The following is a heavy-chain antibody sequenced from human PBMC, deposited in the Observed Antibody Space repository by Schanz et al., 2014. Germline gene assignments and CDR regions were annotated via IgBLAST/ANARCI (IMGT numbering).Heavy chain of an antibody. Sequence: VQLVESGGGLVQPGGSLRLSCAASGYTFSDHFMDWVRQPPGKGLEWIGEISYNGGANNPSLQGRVTISGDTSKKEVSLPLRSVTAADTAVYYCVVGDVGAHSYFYYGMEVWGQGTTVTVSS. J-gene: IGHJ6*02. D-gene: IGHD3-16*01. CDR3: VVGDVGAHSYFYYGMEV. CDR1: GYTFSDHF. CDR2: ISYNGGA. V-gene: IGHV4-34*08.